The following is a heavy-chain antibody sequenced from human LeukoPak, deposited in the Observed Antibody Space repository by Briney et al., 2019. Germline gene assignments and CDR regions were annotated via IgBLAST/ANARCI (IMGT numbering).Heavy chain of an antibody. D-gene: IGHD3-10*01. Sequence: PSETLSLTCTVSGGPIKSDGYYWSWVRQHPGKGLEWIGYIYHSGSTYYNPSLKSRVSMSVDMSKNHFSLKLNSVTAADTAIYYCARDSGSGPRGHDYWGQGTLVTVSS. CDR2: IYHSGST. CDR3: ARDSGSGPRGHDY. CDR1: GGPIKSDGYY. V-gene: IGHV4-31*03. J-gene: IGHJ4*02.